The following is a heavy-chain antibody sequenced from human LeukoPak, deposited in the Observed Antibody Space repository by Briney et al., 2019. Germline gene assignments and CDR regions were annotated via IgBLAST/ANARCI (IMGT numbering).Heavy chain of an antibody. V-gene: IGHV4-4*02. D-gene: IGHD2-15*01. CDR2: INHSGST. Sequence: PSGTLSLTCAVSGGSISSSNWWSWVRQPPGKGLEWIGEINHSGSTNYNPSLKSRVTISVDTSKNQFSLKLSSVTAADTAVYYCARSLLGYCSGGSCYSMGYWGQGTLVTVSS. CDR1: GGSISSSNW. J-gene: IGHJ4*02. CDR3: ARSLLGYCSGGSCYSMGY.